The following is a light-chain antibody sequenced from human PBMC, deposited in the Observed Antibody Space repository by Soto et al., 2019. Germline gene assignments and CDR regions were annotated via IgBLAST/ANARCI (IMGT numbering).Light chain of an antibody. CDR2: GAF. CDR3: QQRNIWPPVT. J-gene: IGKJ5*01. CDR1: PSVTNY. V-gene: IGKV3-11*01. Sequence: EIVLTQSPATLSLSPAERATLXCRASPSVTNYLAWYQQKPGQAPRLLIYGAFNRATGIPARFSGSGSGTDFTLTISSLEPEDFAVYYCQQRNIWPPVTFGQGTRLEI.